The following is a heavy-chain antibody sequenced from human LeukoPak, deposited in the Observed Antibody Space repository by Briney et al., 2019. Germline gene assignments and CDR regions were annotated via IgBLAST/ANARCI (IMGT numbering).Heavy chain of an antibody. CDR2: ISGSGDST. Sequence: GGSLRLSCAASGFTFSNYAMRWVRQAPGKGLEWVSGISGSGDSTYYADSVKGRFTISRDNSKNRLYLQMNSLRAEDTAVYYCARAEGYGGELDSWGQGTLVTVSS. V-gene: IGHV3-23*01. CDR3: ARAEGYGGELDS. J-gene: IGHJ4*02. D-gene: IGHD4-23*01. CDR1: GFTFSNYA.